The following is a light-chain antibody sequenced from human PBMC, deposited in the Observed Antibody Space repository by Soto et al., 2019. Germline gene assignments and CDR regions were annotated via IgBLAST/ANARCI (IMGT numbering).Light chain of an antibody. J-gene: IGKJ1*01. CDR3: QQYGSSGTWT. Sequence: EIVLTQSPGTLSLSPGERVTLSCRASQSVSSSYLAWYQQKPGQAPRLLIYGASSRATGIPDRFSGSGSGTDFTLTISRLEPEDFAVYYCQQYGSSGTWTFGQGTKVEIK. CDR2: GAS. CDR1: QSVSSSY. V-gene: IGKV3-20*01.